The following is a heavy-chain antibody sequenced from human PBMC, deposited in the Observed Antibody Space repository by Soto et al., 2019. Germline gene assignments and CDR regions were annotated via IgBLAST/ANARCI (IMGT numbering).Heavy chain of an antibody. CDR2: TYYSGST. CDR1: GGSVSSGSYY. CDR3: ARGGSYYWISNWFDP. J-gene: IGHJ5*02. V-gene: IGHV4-61*01. D-gene: IGHD1-26*01. Sequence: LSLTCTVSGGSVSSGSYYWSWIRQPPGKGLEWIGYTYYSGSTNYNPSLKSRVTISVDTSKNQFSLKLSSVTAADTAVYYCARGGSYYWISNWFDPWGQGTLVTVSS.